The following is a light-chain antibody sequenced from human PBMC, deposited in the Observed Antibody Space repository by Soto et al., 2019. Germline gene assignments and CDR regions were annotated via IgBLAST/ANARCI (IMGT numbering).Light chain of an antibody. CDR3: QQSYSTPPWT. CDR2: AAS. J-gene: IGKJ1*01. CDR1: QNISSY. Sequence: DIQMTQSPSSLSASLGDRVTITCRTSQNISSYLNWYQQKPGKAPKLLIYAASSLQSGVPSRFSGSGSGTDFTLTISSLQPEDFATYYCQQSYSTPPWTFGQGTKVEIK. V-gene: IGKV1-39*01.